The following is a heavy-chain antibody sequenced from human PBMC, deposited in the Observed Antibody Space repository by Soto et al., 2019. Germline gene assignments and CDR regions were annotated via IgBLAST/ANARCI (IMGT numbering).Heavy chain of an antibody. V-gene: IGHV3-7*01. Sequence: EVQLVDSGGALVQPGESLRLSCAASGFTFSDYLMTWVRQAPGKGLEWVATIKQDGNEKYYVDSVKGRFTISRDNAKSSLYLKLKALRAEDTAVYYCAIGHWLGKWGQGSLVTVSS. CDR1: GFTFSDYL. CDR2: IKQDGNEK. J-gene: IGHJ4*02. CDR3: AIGHWLGK. D-gene: IGHD6-19*01.